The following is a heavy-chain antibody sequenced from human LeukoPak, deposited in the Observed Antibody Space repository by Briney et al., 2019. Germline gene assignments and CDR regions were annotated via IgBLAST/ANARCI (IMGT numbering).Heavy chain of an antibody. J-gene: IGHJ4*02. CDR2: ISEGGGAT. Sequence: GGSLRLSCAASGFPFSGYTMGWVRQAPGKGLEWVSSISEGGGATYYADSVKGRFIISRDNSMNTLYLQMNSLRVEDTAVHYCVKDGWDYWGQGTLVTVSS. CDR3: VKDGWDY. CDR1: GFPFSGYT. D-gene: IGHD2-2*03. V-gene: IGHV3-23*01.